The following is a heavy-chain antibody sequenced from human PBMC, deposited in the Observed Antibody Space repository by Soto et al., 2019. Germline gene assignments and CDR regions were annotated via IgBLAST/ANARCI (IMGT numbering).Heavy chain of an antibody. Sequence: SLRLSCGASGFTFSSYAMSWVRQAPGKGLEWVSAISGSGGSTYYADSVKGRFTISRDNSKNTLYLQMNSLRAEDTAVYYCAKCKGGERYIYYFQPCGQSTSVTVSS. J-gene: IGHJ1*01. CDR1: GFTFSSYA. D-gene: IGHD1-1*01. CDR2: ISGSGGST. CDR3: AKCKGGERYIYYFQP. V-gene: IGHV3-23*01.